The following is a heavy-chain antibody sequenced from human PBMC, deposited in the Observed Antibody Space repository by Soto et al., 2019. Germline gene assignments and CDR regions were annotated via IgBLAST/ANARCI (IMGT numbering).Heavy chain of an antibody. J-gene: IGHJ4*02. D-gene: IGHD2-2*01. CDR2: IRSKANSYAT. CDR1: GSG. CDR3: TTRSTSCY. Sequence: GSGGHRVRQASGKGLEWVGRIRSKANSYATAYAASVKGRFTISRDDSKNTAYLQMNSLKTEDTAVYYCTTRSTSCYWGQGTLVTVSS. V-gene: IGHV3-73*01.